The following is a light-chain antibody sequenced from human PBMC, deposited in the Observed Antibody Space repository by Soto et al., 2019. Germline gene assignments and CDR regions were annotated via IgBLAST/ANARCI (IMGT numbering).Light chain of an antibody. CDR3: QQSGSSPIT. J-gene: IGKJ5*01. CDR2: DAS. CDR1: QSVSSN. V-gene: IGKV3D-20*01. Sequence: IVRPTYPTTLSMSPGESAPLSCRASQSVSSNLAWYQQKPGLAPRLIIYDASTRATGIPDRFSGSGSGTDFTLTISRLEPEDFAVYYCQQSGSSPITFGQGTRLEI.